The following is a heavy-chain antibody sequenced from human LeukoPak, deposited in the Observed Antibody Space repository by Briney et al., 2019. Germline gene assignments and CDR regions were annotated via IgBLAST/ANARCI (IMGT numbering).Heavy chain of an antibody. J-gene: IGHJ3*02. CDR2: INPSGGST. Sequence: AASVKVSCKASGYTFTSYYMHWVRQAPGQGLEWMGIINPSGGSTSYAQKFQGRVTMTRDTSTSTVYMELSSLRSENTAVYYCARVFYVGATNRDAFDIWGQGTMVTVSS. D-gene: IGHD1-26*01. CDR1: GYTFTSYY. V-gene: IGHV1-46*01. CDR3: ARVFYVGATNRDAFDI.